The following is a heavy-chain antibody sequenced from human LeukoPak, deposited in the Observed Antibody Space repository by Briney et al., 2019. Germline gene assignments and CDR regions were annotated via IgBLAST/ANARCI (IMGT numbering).Heavy chain of an antibody. V-gene: IGHV1-18*01. D-gene: IGHD4-17*01. J-gene: IGHJ1*01. CDR3: ARDDYGDYGYFQH. Sequence: GASVKVSCKASGYTFTSYGISWVRQAPGQGLEWMGWISAYNGNTNYAQKLQGRVTMTTDTSISTAYMELSRLRSDDTAVYYCARDDYGDYGYFQHWGQGTLVTVSS. CDR1: GYTFTSYG. CDR2: ISAYNGNT.